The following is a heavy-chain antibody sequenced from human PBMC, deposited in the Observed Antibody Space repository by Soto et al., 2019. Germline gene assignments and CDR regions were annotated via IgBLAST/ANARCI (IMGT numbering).Heavy chain of an antibody. D-gene: IGHD1-1*01. Sequence: EVHLLESGGGLVQPGGSLRLSCAASGFTFSDYSMSWVRQTPERGLEWVSTLTRGGTSYYADSVQGRFTVSRDNSKNTVSLQMHSLRAEDTALYYCTKRATTVPTPGNYFDSWGQLTLVTVSS. CDR1: GFTFSDYS. V-gene: IGHV3-23*01. J-gene: IGHJ4*02. CDR3: TKRATTVPTPGNYFDS. CDR2: LTRGGTS.